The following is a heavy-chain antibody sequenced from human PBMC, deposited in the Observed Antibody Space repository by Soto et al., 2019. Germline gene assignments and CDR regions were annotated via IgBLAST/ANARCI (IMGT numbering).Heavy chain of an antibody. CDR3: ARESGGATATLYYYYFYMDV. CDR1: GYRFSDYY. D-gene: IGHD5-12*01. Sequence: QVQLVQSGAEVKKPGASVMVSCKASGYRFSDYYLHWVRQAPGQGPEWMGWMNPNSGDTKYAQKFKGRVTMTRDTSVRTAFMELNWLKSDDTAVYYCARESGGATATLYYYYFYMDVWGIGTTVTVSS. J-gene: IGHJ6*03. CDR2: MNPNSGDT. V-gene: IGHV1-2*02.